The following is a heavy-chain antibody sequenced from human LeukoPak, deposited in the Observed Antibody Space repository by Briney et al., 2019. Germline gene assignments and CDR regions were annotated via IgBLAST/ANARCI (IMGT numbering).Heavy chain of an antibody. CDR3: ARDFDY. CDR1: GGTSNTYY. Sequence: SENVSLTCTVYGGTSNTYYRGNIRQSVGKGLEWIGRVYTTGTTNYNPSLKSRVTMSVDTSKNQFSLKLNSVTAADTAVYYCARDFDYWGQGTLVTVSS. V-gene: IGHV4-4*07. J-gene: IGHJ4*02. CDR2: VYTTGTT.